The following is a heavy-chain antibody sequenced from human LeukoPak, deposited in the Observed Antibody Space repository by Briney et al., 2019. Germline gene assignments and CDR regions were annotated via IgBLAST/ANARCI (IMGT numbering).Heavy chain of an antibody. CDR2: ISYDGSNK. D-gene: IGHD3-10*01. CDR3: AKGVFGSGSYYSDAFDI. V-gene: IGHV3-30*18. Sequence: PGRSLRLSCAASGFTFSSYGMHWVHQAPGKGLEWVAVISYDGSNKYYADSVKGRFTISRDNSKNTLYLQMNSLRAEDTAVYYCAKGVFGSGSYYSDAFDIWGQGTMVTVSS. J-gene: IGHJ3*02. CDR1: GFTFSSYG.